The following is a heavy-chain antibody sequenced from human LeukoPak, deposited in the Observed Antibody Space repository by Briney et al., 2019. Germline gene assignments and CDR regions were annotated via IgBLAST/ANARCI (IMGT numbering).Heavy chain of an antibody. CDR2: IIPIFGTA. V-gene: IGHV1-69*13. J-gene: IGHJ3*02. CDR1: GGTLSSYA. CDR3: AREEYYYDSSGTTAFDI. D-gene: IGHD3-22*01. Sequence: ASVKVSCKASGGTLSSYAISWVRQAPGQGLEWMGGIIPIFGTANYAQKFQGRVTITADESTSTAYMGLSSLRSEDTAVYYCAREEYYYDSSGTTAFDIWGQGTMVTVSS.